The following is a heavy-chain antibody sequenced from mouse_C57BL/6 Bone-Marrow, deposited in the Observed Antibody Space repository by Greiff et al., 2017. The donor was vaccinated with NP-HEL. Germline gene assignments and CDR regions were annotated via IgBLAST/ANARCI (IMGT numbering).Heavy chain of an antibody. CDR1: GYSITSGYY. CDR2: ISYDGSN. Sequence: EVKLMESGPGLVKPSQSLSLTCSVTGYSITSGYYWNWIRQFPGNKLEWMGYISYDGSNNYNPSLKNRISITRDTSKNQFFLKLNSVTTEDTATYYCARDSSGYVDYWGQGTTLTVSS. CDR3: ARDSSGYVDY. D-gene: IGHD3-2*02. J-gene: IGHJ2*01. V-gene: IGHV3-6*01.